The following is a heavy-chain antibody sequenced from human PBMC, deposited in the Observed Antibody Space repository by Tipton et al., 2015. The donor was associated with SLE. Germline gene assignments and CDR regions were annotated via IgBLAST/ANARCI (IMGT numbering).Heavy chain of an antibody. V-gene: IGHV4-61*02. CDR1: GGSISSGGYY. Sequence: TLSLTCTVSGGSISSGGYYWSWIRQPAGKGLEWIGRIYTSGSTNYNPSLKSRVTISLDTSKNQFPLKLSSVTAADTAVYYCAKDGGYSYGLDAFDIWGQGTMVTVSS. D-gene: IGHD5-18*01. CDR3: AKDGGYSYGLDAFDI. CDR2: IYTSGST. J-gene: IGHJ3*02.